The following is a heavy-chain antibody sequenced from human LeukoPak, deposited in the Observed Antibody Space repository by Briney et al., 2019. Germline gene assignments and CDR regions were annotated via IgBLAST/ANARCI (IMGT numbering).Heavy chain of an antibody. D-gene: IGHD3-9*01. CDR3: ARFVRYFDWLPGVDWFDP. J-gene: IGHJ5*02. CDR1: GGTFSSYA. V-gene: IGHV1-69*01. CDR2: IIPIFGTA. Sequence: SVKVSCKASGGTFSSYAISWVRQAPGQGLEWMGGIIPIFGTANYAQKFQGRVTITADESTSTAYMELSSLRSEDTAVYYCARFVRYFDWLPGVDWFDPWSQGTLVTVSS.